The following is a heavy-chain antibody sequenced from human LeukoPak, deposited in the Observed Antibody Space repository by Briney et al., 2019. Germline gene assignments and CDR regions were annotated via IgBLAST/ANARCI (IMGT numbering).Heavy chain of an antibody. CDR3: ASHLSDFGPFDY. Sequence: PGGSLRLSCAASGFTFSSYTMNWVRQAPGKGLEWVASISSSSTYIYHADSVKGRFTISRDNSKNTLYLQMNSLRAEDTAVYYCASHLSDFGPFDYWGQGTLVTVSS. D-gene: IGHD3-3*01. V-gene: IGHV3-21*04. CDR1: GFTFSSYT. CDR2: ISSSSTYI. J-gene: IGHJ4*02.